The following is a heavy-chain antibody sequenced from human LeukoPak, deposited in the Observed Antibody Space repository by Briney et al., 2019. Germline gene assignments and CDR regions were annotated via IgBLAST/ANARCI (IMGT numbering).Heavy chain of an antibody. CDR2: IYHSGST. V-gene: IGHV4-39*01. CDR1: GGSISSSSYY. D-gene: IGHD2-2*01. CDR3: ARTGGSTSPLDY. Sequence: SETLSLTCTVSGGSISSSSYYWGWIRQPPGKGLEWIESIYHSGSTYYNPSLKTRVTISVDTSKNQFSLKLSSVTAADTAVYYCARTGGSTSPLDYWGQGTLVTVSS. J-gene: IGHJ4*02.